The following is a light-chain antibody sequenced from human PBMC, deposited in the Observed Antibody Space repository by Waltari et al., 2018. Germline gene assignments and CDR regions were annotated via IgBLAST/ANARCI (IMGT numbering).Light chain of an antibody. Sequence: DIQMTQSPSTLSASVGDRVTITCGASQSISNWLSWYQQKPGKAPKLLIYKASTLESGFPSRFSGSGSGTEFTLTISSLQPDDFATYYCQQYNSYSLLTFGGGTKVEIK. CDR3: QQYNSYSLLT. CDR1: QSISNW. J-gene: IGKJ4*01. V-gene: IGKV1-5*03. CDR2: KAS.